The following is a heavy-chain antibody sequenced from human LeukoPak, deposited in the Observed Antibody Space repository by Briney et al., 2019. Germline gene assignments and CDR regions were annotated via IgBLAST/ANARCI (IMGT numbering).Heavy chain of an antibody. V-gene: IGHV4-59*01. CDR2: MYYSGST. CDR3: GGGGTYSQFDY. D-gene: IGHD1-26*01. CDR1: GGSIRSYY. Sequence: PSETLSLTCAVSGGSIRSYYWNWVRQPPGKGLEWLGYMYYSGSTNYNPSLKSRVTISGDTSNNQFSLKLNSVTAADTAVYYCGGGGTYSQFDYWGQGTLVTVSS. J-gene: IGHJ4*02.